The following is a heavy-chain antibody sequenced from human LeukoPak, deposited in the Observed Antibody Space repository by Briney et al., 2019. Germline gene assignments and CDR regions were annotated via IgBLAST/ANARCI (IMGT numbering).Heavy chain of an antibody. V-gene: IGHV3-53*01. Sequence: GGSLRLSCAASGFTVSSNYMSWIRQAPGKGLEWVSVIYSGGSTYYADSVKGRFTISRDNSKNTLYLQMNSLRAEDTAVYYCARGREGSSWYGDYWGQGTLVTVSS. CDR2: IYSGGST. D-gene: IGHD6-13*01. CDR3: ARGREGSSWYGDY. CDR1: GFTVSSNY. J-gene: IGHJ4*02.